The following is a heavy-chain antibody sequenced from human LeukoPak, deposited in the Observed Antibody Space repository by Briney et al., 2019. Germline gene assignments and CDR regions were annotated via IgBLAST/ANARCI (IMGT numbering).Heavy chain of an antibody. Sequence: ASVKVSCKASGYTFTSYGISWVRQAPGQGLEWKGWISAYNGNTNYAQKLQGRVTMTTDTSTSTAYRELRSLRSDGTAVYYCARYGATGYYGMDVWGQGTTVTVSS. V-gene: IGHV1-18*01. CDR1: GYTFTSYG. CDR2: ISAYNGNT. CDR3: ARYGATGYYGMDV. D-gene: IGHD1-26*01. J-gene: IGHJ6*02.